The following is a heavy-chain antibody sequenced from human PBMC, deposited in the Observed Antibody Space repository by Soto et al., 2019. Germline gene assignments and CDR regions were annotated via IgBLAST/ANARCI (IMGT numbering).Heavy chain of an antibody. CDR3: ARTLYGYNVDY. J-gene: IGHJ4*02. CDR2: MNPNSGNT. D-gene: IGHD5-12*01. CDR1: GYTFTGYD. Sequence: QVQLVQSGAEVKKPGASVKVSCKACGYTFTGYDINWVRQATGQGLEWMGWMNPNSGNTGYAQKFQGRVTMTWNTSISTAYMELSSLRSEDTALYSCARTLYGYNVDYWGQRTLVTVS. V-gene: IGHV1-8*01.